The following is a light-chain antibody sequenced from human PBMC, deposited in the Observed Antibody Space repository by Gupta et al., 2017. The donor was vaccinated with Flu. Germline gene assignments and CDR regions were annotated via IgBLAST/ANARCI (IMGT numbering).Light chain of an antibody. CDR3: SAYTSSSTLEV. J-gene: IGLJ3*02. Sequence: SSDVGGYNYVSWYQQHPGKAPKLMIYEFSTRPSGVSNRFAGSKSGNTASLTIAALQAEDEADYYCSAYTSSSTLEVFGGGTKLTVL. CDR2: EFS. CDR1: SSDVGGYNY. V-gene: IGLV2-14*01.